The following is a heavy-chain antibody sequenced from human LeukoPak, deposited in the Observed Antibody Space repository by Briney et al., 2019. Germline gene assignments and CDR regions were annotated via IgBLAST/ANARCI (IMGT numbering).Heavy chain of an antibody. V-gene: IGHV4-39*07. CDR1: GGSISSSNHY. CDR2: MSYSGST. Sequence: SETLSLTCTVSGGSISSSNHYWGWIRQPPGKGLEWIGSMSYSGSTNYNPSLKSRVTISVDTSKNQFSLKLSSVTAADTAVYYCARDQEAYCSSTSCYEYYYYMDVWGKGTTVTISS. D-gene: IGHD2-2*01. J-gene: IGHJ6*03. CDR3: ARDQEAYCSSTSCYEYYYYMDV.